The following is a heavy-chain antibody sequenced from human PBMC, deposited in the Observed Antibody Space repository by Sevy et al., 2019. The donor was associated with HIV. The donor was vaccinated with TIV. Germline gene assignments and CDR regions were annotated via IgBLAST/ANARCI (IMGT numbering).Heavy chain of an antibody. CDR1: GFTFRNYG. J-gene: IGHJ6*02. CDR2: IWHDGKNK. V-gene: IGHV3-33*01. CDR3: AGDQGKDAPRDV. D-gene: IGHD6-13*01. Sequence: GGSLRLSCVASGFTFRNYGMRWVRQAPGKGLEWVAVIWHDGKNKNYAESVKGRFTIFRDNSKNTLYLEMNSLRVEDTAVFYCAGDQGKDAPRDVWGQGTTVTVSS.